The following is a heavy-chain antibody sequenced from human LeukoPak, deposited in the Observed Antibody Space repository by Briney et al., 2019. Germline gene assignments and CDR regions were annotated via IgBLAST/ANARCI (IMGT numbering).Heavy chain of an antibody. V-gene: IGHV4-34*01. CDR1: GGSFSGYY. J-gene: IGHJ4*02. CDR2: INHSGST. Sequence: SETLSLTCAVYGGSFSGYYWSWIRQPPGKGLEWIGEINHSGSTNYNSSLKSRVTISVDTSKNQFSLKLSSVTAADTAVYYCASRNRVVPAAFDYWGQGTLVTVSS. CDR3: ASRNRVVPAAFDY. D-gene: IGHD2-2*01.